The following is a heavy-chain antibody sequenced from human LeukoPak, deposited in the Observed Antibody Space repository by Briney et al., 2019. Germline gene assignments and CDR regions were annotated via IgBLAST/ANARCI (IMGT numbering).Heavy chain of an antibody. Sequence: QSGGSLRLSCAASGFMFSSSGMHWVRQAPGKGLEWVALISHDGGNKYYADSVKGRFTISRDNSKNTLYLQMNSLRTEDTAVYYCAKDRRYCSSSSCHQSDFDYWGQGTLVTVSS. CDR2: ISHDGGNK. J-gene: IGHJ4*02. CDR3: AKDRRYCSSSSCHQSDFDY. V-gene: IGHV3-30*18. D-gene: IGHD2-2*01. CDR1: GFMFSSSG.